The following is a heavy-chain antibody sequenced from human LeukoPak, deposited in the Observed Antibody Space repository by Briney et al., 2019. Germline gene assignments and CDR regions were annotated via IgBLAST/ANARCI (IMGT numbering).Heavy chain of an antibody. V-gene: IGHV3-7*03. CDR1: GFTFSSYW. J-gene: IGHJ3*01. Sequence: PGGSLRLSCAASGFTFSSYWMNWARQAPGKGLEWVASINHNGNVNYYVDSVKGRFTISRDNAKNSLYLQMSNSRAEDTAVYYCARSSYSSSSSVWAKGTMVTVSS. CDR3: ARSSYSSSSSV. D-gene: IGHD6-6*01. CDR2: INHNGNVN.